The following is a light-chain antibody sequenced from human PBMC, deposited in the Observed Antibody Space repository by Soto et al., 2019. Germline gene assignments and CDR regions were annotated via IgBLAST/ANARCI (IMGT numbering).Light chain of an antibody. CDR2: GAS. CDR3: QQYNNWPRV. V-gene: IGKV3-15*01. Sequence: EILMTQSPGTLSVSPGERATISCRASQSVSSNLAWYQQKPGQAPRLLIYGASTRATGIPARFSGSGSGTEFTLTISSLQSEDFAVYYCQQYNNWPRVFGQGTKLEIK. J-gene: IGKJ2*01. CDR1: QSVSSN.